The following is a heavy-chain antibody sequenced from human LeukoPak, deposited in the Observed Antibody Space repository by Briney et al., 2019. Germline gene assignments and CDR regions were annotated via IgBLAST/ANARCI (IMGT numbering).Heavy chain of an antibody. V-gene: IGHV3-20*04. CDR2: INWNDGGT. D-gene: IGHD3-16*01. CDR3: AKAIPLVTYICDY. CDR1: GFTFDDYG. Sequence: GGSLRLSCAASGFTFDDYGMTWVRQAPGKGLEWVSAINWNDGGTGYADSVKGRFTISRDNAKNSLYLQMNSLRAEDTAVYYCAKAIPLVTYICDYWGQGTLVTVSS. J-gene: IGHJ4*02.